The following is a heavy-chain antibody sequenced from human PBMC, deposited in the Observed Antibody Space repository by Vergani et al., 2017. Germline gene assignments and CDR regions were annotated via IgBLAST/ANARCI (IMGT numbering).Heavy chain of an antibody. V-gene: IGHV1-69*01. D-gene: IGHD3-3*01. Sequence: QVQLVQSGAEVKKPGSSVKVSCKASGGTFSSYAISWVRQAPGQGLEWLGGIIPIFGTANYAQKFQGRVTITADESTSTAYMGMGSLRSEDTAVYYCASRDITIFGVVIIRGYYYYGMDVWGQGTTVTVSS. J-gene: IGHJ6*02. CDR3: ASRDITIFGVVIIRGYYYYGMDV. CDR1: GGTFSSYA. CDR2: IIPIFGTA.